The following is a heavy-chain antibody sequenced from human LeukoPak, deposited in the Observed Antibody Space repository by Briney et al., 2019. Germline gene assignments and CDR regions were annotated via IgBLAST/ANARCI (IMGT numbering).Heavy chain of an antibody. Sequence: ASVKVSCKVSGYTLTELSMHWVRQAPGQGLEWMGWINPNSGRTNYAQKFQGRVTVTRDTSISTAYMDLTRLRSDDTAVYYCARDHCTSSGCYEDYYYGMDVWGQGTTVTVSS. J-gene: IGHJ6*02. D-gene: IGHD2-2*01. CDR1: GYTLTELS. CDR3: ARDHCTSSGCYEDYYYGMDV. CDR2: INPNSGRT. V-gene: IGHV1-2*02.